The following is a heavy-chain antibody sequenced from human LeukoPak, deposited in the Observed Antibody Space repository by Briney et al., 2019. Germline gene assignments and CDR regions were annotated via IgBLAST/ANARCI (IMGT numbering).Heavy chain of an antibody. V-gene: IGHV3-23*01. J-gene: IGHJ4*02. CDR2: LSGSGGST. D-gene: IGHD2-8*02. CDR3: AKDRGRLRVMYYFDY. CDR1: GFIFSSYA. Sequence: PGGSLRLSCAASGFIFSSYAMSWVRQAPGKGLECVSALSGSGGSTYYADSVKGRFTISRDNSKNTLYLQMNSLRADDTAVYYCAKDRGRLRVMYYFDYWGQGTLVTVSS.